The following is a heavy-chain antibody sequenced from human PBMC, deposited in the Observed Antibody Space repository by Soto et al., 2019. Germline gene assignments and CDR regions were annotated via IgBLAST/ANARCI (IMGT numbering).Heavy chain of an antibody. J-gene: IGHJ4*02. V-gene: IGHV2-70*04. CDR2: IDYDNDK. D-gene: IGHD1-1*01. CDR3: ARISPNGTLDY. Sequence: GPTLVNPTETLRLTCAFSGFSLTNSAMRVTWIRQPPGKALEWLARIDYDNDKFYSSSLKTRLTISKDTSKNQVVLTMTNMDPVDTATYYCARISPNGTLDYWGQGILVTVSS. CDR1: GFSLTNSAMR.